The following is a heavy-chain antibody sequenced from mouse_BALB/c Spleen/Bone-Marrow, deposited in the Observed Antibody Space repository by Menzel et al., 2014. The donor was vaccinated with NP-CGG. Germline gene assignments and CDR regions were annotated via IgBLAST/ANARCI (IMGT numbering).Heavy chain of an antibody. J-gene: IGHJ2*01. CDR3: ARGGISIDY. V-gene: IGHV1-80*01. Sequence: VKLMESGAELVRPGSSVKISCKASGYAFSIYWMNWVKQRPGQGLEWIGQIYPGDDDTDYNGKFKGKATLTADRSSSTAYMQLNSLTSEDSAVYFCARGGISIDYWGQGTILTVSS. CDR1: GYAFSIYW. CDR2: IYPGDDDT.